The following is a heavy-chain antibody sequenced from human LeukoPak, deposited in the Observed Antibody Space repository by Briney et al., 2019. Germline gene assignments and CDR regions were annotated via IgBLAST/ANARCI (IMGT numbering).Heavy chain of an antibody. CDR3: AKRSVTFGGVIVPEFDY. CDR1: GLTFGSPW. J-gene: IGHJ4*02. V-gene: IGHV3-74*01. Sequence: GGSLRLSCAASGLTFGSPWMHWVRQAPGKGLVWVSRIDSDGSATAYADSVKGRFTISRDNAENTLYLQMNSLRAEDTAVYYCAKRSVTFGGVIVPEFDYWGQGTLVTVSS. D-gene: IGHD3-16*02. CDR2: IDSDGSAT.